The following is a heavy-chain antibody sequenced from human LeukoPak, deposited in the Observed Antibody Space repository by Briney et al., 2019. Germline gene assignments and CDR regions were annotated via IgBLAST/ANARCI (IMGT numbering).Heavy chain of an antibody. Sequence: GGSLRLSRAASGFTFSDYYMSWVRQAPGKGLEWVSYISSSSSYTNYADSVKGRFTISRDNAKNSLYLQMNSLRAEDTAVYYCARDLRSNTAMVTFDYWGQGTLVTVSS. CDR1: GFTFSDYY. D-gene: IGHD5-18*01. CDR2: ISSSSSYT. J-gene: IGHJ4*02. V-gene: IGHV3-11*06. CDR3: ARDLRSNTAMVTFDY.